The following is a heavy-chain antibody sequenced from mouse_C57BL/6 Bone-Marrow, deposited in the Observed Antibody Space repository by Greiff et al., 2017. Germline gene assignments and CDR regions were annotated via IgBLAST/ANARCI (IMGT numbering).Heavy chain of an antibody. CDR1: GYTFTSYW. CDR3: ARRGGYGGYFDV. Sequence: VQLQPPGAELVKPGASVKLSCKASGYTFTSYWMHWVKQRPGHGLEWIGMIHPNSCSTNYNEKFKSKATLTVDKSPSTAYMQLSSLTSEDSAVYDWARRGGYGGYFDVWGTGTTVTVSS. J-gene: IGHJ1*03. D-gene: IGHD2-2*01. CDR2: IHPNSCST. V-gene: IGHV1-64*01.